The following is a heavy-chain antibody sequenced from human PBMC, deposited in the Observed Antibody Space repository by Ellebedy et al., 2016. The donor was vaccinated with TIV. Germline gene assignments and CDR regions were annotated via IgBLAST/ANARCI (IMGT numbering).Heavy chain of an antibody. D-gene: IGHD6-19*01. CDR2: ISGSDGDA. J-gene: IGHJ4*02. Sequence: GESLKISCAASGFTFGNYAMNWVRQAPGKGLEWVSVISGSDGDAYYGDSVKGRFTISRDNSKDTLYLQMNSLRAEDTAVYYCVRRSSGWYFDSWGQGTLVTVSS. CDR1: GFTFGNYA. CDR3: VRRSSGWYFDS. V-gene: IGHV3-23*01.